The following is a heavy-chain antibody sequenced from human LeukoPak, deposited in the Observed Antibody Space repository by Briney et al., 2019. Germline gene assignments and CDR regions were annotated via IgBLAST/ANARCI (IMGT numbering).Heavy chain of an antibody. J-gene: IGHJ4*02. V-gene: IGHV3-23*01. D-gene: IGHD6-19*01. CDR2: ISGSGGST. Sequence: PGGSLRLSCAASGFTFSSYAMSWVRQAPGKGLEWVSAISGSGGSTYYADSVKGRFTISRDNSKNTLYLQMNSLRAEDTAVYYCAKVISGWYRGGLDYWGQETLVTVSS. CDR3: AKVISGWYRGGLDY. CDR1: GFTFSSYA.